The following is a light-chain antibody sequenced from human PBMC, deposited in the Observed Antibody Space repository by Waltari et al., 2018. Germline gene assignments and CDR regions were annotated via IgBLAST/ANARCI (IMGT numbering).Light chain of an antibody. CDR3: SSYTGSSTLWV. V-gene: IGLV2-14*03. Sequence: QSALTQPASVSGSPGQSITISCTATSSDIGTYNFVSWYQQHPGKAPKLMIYDVSYRPSGVSNRFSGSKSGNTASLTISGLQAEDEADYYCSSYTGSSTLWVFGGGTKLSVL. CDR2: DVS. CDR1: SSDIGTYNF. J-gene: IGLJ3*02.